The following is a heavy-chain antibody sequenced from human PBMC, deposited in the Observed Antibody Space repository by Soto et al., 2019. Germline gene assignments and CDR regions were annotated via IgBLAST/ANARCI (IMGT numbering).Heavy chain of an antibody. Sequence: QVRLVESGGGVVQPGRSLRLSCTASGFSFSSYAMYWFRQPPGKGLEWWAVISHDGINKHYADSVKGRGTVSRDNSNHSLDLQLTSLRGEDTAMYYCSKDMSSSDYFVKWFEPWGQGTLVTVSS. D-gene: IGHD4-17*01. J-gene: IGHJ5*02. CDR3: SKDMSSSDYFVKWFEP. V-gene: IGHV3-30*04. CDR2: ISHDGINK. CDR1: GFSFSSYA.